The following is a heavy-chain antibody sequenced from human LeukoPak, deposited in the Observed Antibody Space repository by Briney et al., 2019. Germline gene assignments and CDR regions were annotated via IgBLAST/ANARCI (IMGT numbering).Heavy chain of an antibody. CDR3: AKAGHYGSGSYYSDY. CDR1: GFIFSSYA. D-gene: IGHD3-10*01. CDR2: ISGSGTTT. V-gene: IGHV3-23*01. J-gene: IGHJ4*02. Sequence: GGSLRLSCAASGFIFSSYAMTWVRQAPERGLEWLSTISGSGTTTYYVDSVKGRFTVSRDNSKNTLYLQMSSLRAGDTAVYYCAKAGHYGSGSYYSDYWGRGTLVTVSP.